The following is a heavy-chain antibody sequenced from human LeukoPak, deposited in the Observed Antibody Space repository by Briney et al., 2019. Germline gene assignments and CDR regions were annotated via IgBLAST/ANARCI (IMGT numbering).Heavy chain of an antibody. CDR1: GGSISSSSYY. Sequence: PSETLSLTCTVSGGSISSSSYYWGWIRQPPGEGLEWIGSIYYSGSTYYNPSLKSRVTISVDTSKNQFSLKLSSVTAADTAVYYCARDGGSGSFSGWFDPWGQGTLVTVSS. CDR3: ARDGGSGSFSGWFDP. D-gene: IGHD1-26*01. CDR2: IYYSGST. V-gene: IGHV4-39*07. J-gene: IGHJ5*02.